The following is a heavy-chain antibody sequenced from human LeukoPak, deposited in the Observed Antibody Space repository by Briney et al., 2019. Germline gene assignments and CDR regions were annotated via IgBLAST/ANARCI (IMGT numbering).Heavy chain of an antibody. CDR2: IYYSGST. Sequence: SETLSLTCTVSGGSISNYYWSWIRQPPGKGLEWIGYIYYSGSTTYNPSLKSRVTMSVDTSKNQFSLKLSSVTAADTAVYFCARDHHGSSYWGQGTLVAVSS. J-gene: IGHJ4*02. V-gene: IGHV4-59*01. CDR1: GGSISNYY. CDR3: ARDHHGSSY. D-gene: IGHD6-13*01.